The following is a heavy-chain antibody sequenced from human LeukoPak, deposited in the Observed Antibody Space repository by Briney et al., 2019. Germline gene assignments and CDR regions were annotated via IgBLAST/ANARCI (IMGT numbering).Heavy chain of an antibody. Sequence: SETLSLTCAVSGGSISSGDSSWSWIRPPPGKGLEWIGYIYHSGSNSYSPSLKSRVTISIDRSKTQFSLKLTSVTAADTAVYFCARDNDYGDSPPGWFDPWGQGTLVTVSS. CDR2: IYHSGSN. V-gene: IGHV4-30-2*01. CDR1: GGSISSGDSS. D-gene: IGHD4-17*01. J-gene: IGHJ5*02. CDR3: ARDNDYGDSPPGWFDP.